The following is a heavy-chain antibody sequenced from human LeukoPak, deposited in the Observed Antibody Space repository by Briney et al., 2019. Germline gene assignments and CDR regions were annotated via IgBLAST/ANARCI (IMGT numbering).Heavy chain of an antibody. V-gene: IGHV4-59*08. CDR3: ARIYYYDSSGYSTIYWYFDL. CDR2: IYYSGST. CDR1: GGSISSYY. J-gene: IGHJ2*01. D-gene: IGHD3-22*01. Sequence: SETLSLTCTVSGGSISSYYWSWIRQPPGKGLEWIGYIYYSGSTNYNPSLKSRVTIPVDTSKNQFSLKLSSVTAADTAVYYCARIYYYDSSGYSTIYWYFDLWGRGTLVTVSS.